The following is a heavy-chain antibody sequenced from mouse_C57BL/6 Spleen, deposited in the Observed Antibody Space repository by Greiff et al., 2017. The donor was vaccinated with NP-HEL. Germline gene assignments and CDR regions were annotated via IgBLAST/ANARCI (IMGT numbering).Heavy chain of an antibody. J-gene: IGHJ2*01. V-gene: IGHV5-4*01. CDR1: GFTFSSYA. D-gene: IGHD1-1*01. CDR2: ISDGGRYT. CDR3: ARDRGYYYGDY. Sequence: EVKLMESGGGLVKPGGSLKLSCAASGFTFSSYAMSWVRQTPEKRLEWVATISDGGRYTYYPDNVKGRFTISRDNAKNNLYLQMGHLKSEDTAMDYCARDRGYYYGDYWGQGTTLTVSS.